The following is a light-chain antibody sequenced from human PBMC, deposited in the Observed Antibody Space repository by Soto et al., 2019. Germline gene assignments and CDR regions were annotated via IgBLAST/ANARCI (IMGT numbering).Light chain of an antibody. Sequence: EVVLTQSPATLSLSPGDRATLSCRASQSVSHALVWYQQKPGQAPRLLIHDASSRATGIPARFSGSGSETDFTLTISSLEPEDFAVYYCQQRGSWPPSITFGQGKRLEIK. J-gene: IGKJ5*01. CDR2: DAS. CDR1: QSVSHA. V-gene: IGKV3-11*01. CDR3: QQRGSWPPSIT.